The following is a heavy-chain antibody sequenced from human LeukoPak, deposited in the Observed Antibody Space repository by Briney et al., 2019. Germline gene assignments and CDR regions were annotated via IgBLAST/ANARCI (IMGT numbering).Heavy chain of an antibody. CDR3: ARGGLAGASDY. CDR2: IYHSGST. D-gene: IGHD1-26*01. J-gene: IGHJ4*02. Sequence: SETLSLTCTVSGGSISSGGYYWSWIRQPPGKGLEGIGYIYHSGSTYYNPSLKSRVTISVDRSKNQFSLKLSSVTAADTAVYYCARGGLAGASDYWGQGTLVTVSS. V-gene: IGHV4-30-2*01. CDR1: GGSISSGGYY.